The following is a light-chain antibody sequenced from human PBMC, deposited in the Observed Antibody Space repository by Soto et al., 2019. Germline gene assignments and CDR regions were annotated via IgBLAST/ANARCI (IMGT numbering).Light chain of an antibody. CDR1: QSVSSN. Sequence: VMTQSPASLSVSPGESSTHSCRASQSVSSNLAWYQQKPGQAPRLLIYGASTRATGIPARFSGSGSGTEFTLTISSLQSEDFAVYYCQQYNNWPPITFGQGTRLEIK. J-gene: IGKJ5*01. CDR3: QQYNNWPPIT. CDR2: GAS. V-gene: IGKV3-15*01.